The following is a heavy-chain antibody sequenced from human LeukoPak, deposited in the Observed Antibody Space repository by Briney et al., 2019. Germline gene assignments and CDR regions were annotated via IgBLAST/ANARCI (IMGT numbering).Heavy chain of an antibody. V-gene: IGHV4-34*01. D-gene: IGHD2-2*01. CDR3: ARINGGYCSSTSCYASGWVDYYYGMDV. CDR2: INHSGST. CDR1: GGSFSGYY. Sequence: PSETLSLTCAVYGGSFSGYYWSWIRQPPGKGLEWIGEINHSGSTNYNPSLKSRVTISVDTSENQFSLKLSSVTAADTAVYYCARINGGYCSSTSCYASGWVDYYYGMDVWGKGTTVTVSS. J-gene: IGHJ6*04.